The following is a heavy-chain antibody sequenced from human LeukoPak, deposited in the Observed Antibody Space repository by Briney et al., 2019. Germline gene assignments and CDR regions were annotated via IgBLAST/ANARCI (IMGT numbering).Heavy chain of an antibody. Sequence: PSETLSLTCTVSGGSISSTIYYWGWIRRPPGKGRDWIGSIYSSGSTYYNPSLKSRVTISVDTSKNQFSLKLSSVTAADTAVYYCARHFSSYYYYMDVWGKGTTVTVSS. J-gene: IGHJ6*03. CDR2: IYSSGST. CDR1: GGSISSTIYY. V-gene: IGHV4-39*01. CDR3: ARHFSSYYYYMDV. D-gene: IGHD3-3*02.